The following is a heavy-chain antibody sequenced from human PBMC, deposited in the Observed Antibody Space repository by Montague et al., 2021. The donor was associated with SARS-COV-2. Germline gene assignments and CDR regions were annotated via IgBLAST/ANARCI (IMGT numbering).Heavy chain of an antibody. V-gene: IGHV4-59*08. CDR2: IYYSGST. D-gene: IGHD3-9*01. CDR3: ARLPYILPGYAYFDF. CDR1: GDSISNYY. J-gene: IGHJ4*02. Sequence: SETLSLTCTVSGDSISNYYWSWIRRPPGKGLEWLGYIYYSGSTXXXPSXXXRVTISVDTSKNQFSLRLSSVTAADTAVYYCARLPYILPGYAYFDFWGQGRLVIVSS.